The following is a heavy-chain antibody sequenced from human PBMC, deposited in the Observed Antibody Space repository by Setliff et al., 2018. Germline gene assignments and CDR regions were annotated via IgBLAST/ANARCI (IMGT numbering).Heavy chain of an antibody. Sequence: PGGSLRLSCAASGFTFSSDAMTWVRQAPGKGLEWVSIISSEGDSIYYADSVKGRFTISRDNSKRTLYLEMNSLRAEDTAVYYCAKVQESIVGALEYWGQGALVTVSS. J-gene: IGHJ4*02. D-gene: IGHD1-26*01. CDR2: ISSEGDSI. V-gene: IGHV3-23*03. CDR3: AKVQESIVGALEY. CDR1: GFTFSSDA.